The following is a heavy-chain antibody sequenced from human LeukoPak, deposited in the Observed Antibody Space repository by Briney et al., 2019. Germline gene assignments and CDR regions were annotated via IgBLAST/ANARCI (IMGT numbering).Heavy chain of an antibody. J-gene: IGHJ4*02. D-gene: IGHD3-10*01. CDR1: GGTFSSYA. V-gene: IGHV1-69*06. CDR3: AKNDVRGIISSFDY. Sequence: SVKVSCKASGGTFSSYAISWVRQAPGQGLEWMGGIIPIFGTANYAQKFQGRVTITADKSTSTAYMELSSLRAEDTAVYYCAKNDVRGIISSFDYWGQGTLVTVSS. CDR2: IIPIFGTA.